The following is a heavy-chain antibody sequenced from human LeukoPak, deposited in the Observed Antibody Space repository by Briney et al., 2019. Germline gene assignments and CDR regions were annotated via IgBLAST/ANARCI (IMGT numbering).Heavy chain of an antibody. V-gene: IGHV3-23*01. CDR1: GFTFSTYA. CDR3: AKGRTLDY. J-gene: IGHJ4*02. CDR2: ISNSGSST. Sequence: GGSLRLSCAASGFTFSTYAMSWVRQAPGKELEWVSAISNSGSSTYCADSVKGRFTISRDTSKNTLYLQMNSLRAEDTAVYYCAKGRTLDYWGQGTLVTVSS.